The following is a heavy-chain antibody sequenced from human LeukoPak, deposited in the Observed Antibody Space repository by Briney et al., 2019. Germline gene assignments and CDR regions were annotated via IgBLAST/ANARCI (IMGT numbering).Heavy chain of an antibody. CDR1: GFTFSSYA. D-gene: IGHD1-26*01. V-gene: IGHV3-30-3*01. J-gene: IGHJ4*02. CDR2: ISYGGSNK. CDR3: ARGLGMYYFDY. Sequence: PGGSLRLSCAASGFTFSSYAMHWVRQAPGKGLEWVAVISYGGSNKYYADSVKGRFTISRDNSKNTLYLQMNSLRAEDTAVYYCARGLGMYYFDYWGQGTLVTVSS.